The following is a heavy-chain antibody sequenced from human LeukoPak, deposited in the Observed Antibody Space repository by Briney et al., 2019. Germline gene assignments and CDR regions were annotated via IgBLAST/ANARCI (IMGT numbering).Heavy chain of an antibody. CDR3: AREFAGYAYFDY. D-gene: IGHD5-12*01. J-gene: IGHJ4*02. Sequence: SETLSLTCTVSGGSIGSYYWSWIRQPPGKGLEWIGYIYDSGNTNYNPSLKSRVTMSVDTSENQFSLQLSSVTAADTAVYYCAREFAGYAYFDYWGQGTLVTVSS. CDR1: GGSIGSYY. CDR2: IYDSGNT. V-gene: IGHV4-59*01.